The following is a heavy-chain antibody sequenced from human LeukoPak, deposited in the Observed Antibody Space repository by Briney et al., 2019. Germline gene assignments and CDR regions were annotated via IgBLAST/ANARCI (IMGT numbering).Heavy chain of an antibody. J-gene: IGHJ4*02. D-gene: IGHD4-17*01. Sequence: SGPTLVNPTQTLTLTCTFSGFSLSTSGVGVGWIRQPPGKALEWLALIYWNDDKRYSPSLKSRLTITKDTSKNQVVLTMTNMDPVDTATYYCAHAPGYGDVGWYFDYWGQGTLVTVSS. CDR3: AHAPGYGDVGWYFDY. V-gene: IGHV2-5*01. CDR2: IYWNDDK. CDR1: GFSLSTSGVG.